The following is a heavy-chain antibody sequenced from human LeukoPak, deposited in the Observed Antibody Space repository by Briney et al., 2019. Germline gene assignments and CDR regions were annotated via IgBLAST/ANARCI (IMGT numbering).Heavy chain of an antibody. CDR1: GFTFSTYW. V-gene: IGHV3-7*03. CDR2: IKQDGSVE. CDR3: ARDRGYYDY. Sequence: GGFLRLSCAASGFTFSTYWMSWVRQAPGKGLEWVANIKQDGSVEYYVDSLKGRFTISRDNAKNSLYLQMNSLRGDDTAVYYCARDRGYYDYWGQGTLVTVSS. J-gene: IGHJ4*02.